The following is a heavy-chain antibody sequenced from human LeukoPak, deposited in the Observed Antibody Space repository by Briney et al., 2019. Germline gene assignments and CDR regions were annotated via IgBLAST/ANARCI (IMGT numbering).Heavy chain of an antibody. CDR1: GGSFSGYY. Sequence: SETLSLTCAVYGGSFSGYYWSWIRQPPGKGLEWIGEINHSGSTNYNPSLKSRVTISVDTSKNQFSLKLSSVTAADTAVYYCARGGKSVTYYFDYWGQGTLVTVSS. CDR3: ARGGKSVTYYFDY. V-gene: IGHV4-34*01. J-gene: IGHJ4*02. CDR2: INHSGST. D-gene: IGHD4-17*01.